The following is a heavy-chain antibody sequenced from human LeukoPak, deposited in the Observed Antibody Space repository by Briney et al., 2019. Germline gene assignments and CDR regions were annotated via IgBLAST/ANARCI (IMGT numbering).Heavy chain of an antibody. CDR1: GFTFSSYA. Sequence: GGSLRLSCAASGFTFSSYAMHWVRQAPGKGLEWVAVISYDGSNKYYADSVKGRFTISRDNSKNTLYLQMNSLRAEDTAVYYCANTPIAAAGPYFDYWGQGTLVTVSS. CDR2: ISYDGSNK. CDR3: ANTPIAAAGPYFDY. D-gene: IGHD6-13*01. V-gene: IGHV3-30-3*01. J-gene: IGHJ4*02.